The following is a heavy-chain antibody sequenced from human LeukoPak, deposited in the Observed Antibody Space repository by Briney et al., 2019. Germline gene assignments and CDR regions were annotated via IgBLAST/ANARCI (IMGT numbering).Heavy chain of an antibody. CDR2: INPNSGGT. CDR3: ARGLGYCSSTSCYVIDY. Sequence: ASVKVSCKASGYTFTGYYMHWVRQAPGQGLEWMGRINPNSGGTNYAQKFQGRVTMTRDTSISTAYMELSRLRSDDTAVYYCARGLGYCSSTSCYVIDYWGQGTLVTVSS. V-gene: IGHV1-2*06. J-gene: IGHJ4*02. D-gene: IGHD2-2*01. CDR1: GYTFTGYY.